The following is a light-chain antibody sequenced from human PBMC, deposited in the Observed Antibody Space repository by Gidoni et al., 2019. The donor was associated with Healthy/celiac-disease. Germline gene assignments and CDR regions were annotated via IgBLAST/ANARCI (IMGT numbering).Light chain of an antibody. CDR3: QQRSNWPS. Sequence: EIVLTQSPATLSLSPGERATLSCRASQSVSSYLAWYQQNPGQAPRLLFYDASNRATGIPARFSGSGSGTGFTLTISSLEPEDFAVYYCQQRSNWPSFGQGTRLEIK. CDR2: DAS. CDR1: QSVSSY. V-gene: IGKV3-11*01. J-gene: IGKJ5*01.